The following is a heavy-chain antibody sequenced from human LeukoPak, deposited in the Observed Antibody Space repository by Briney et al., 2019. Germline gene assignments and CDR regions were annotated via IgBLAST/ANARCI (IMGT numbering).Heavy chain of an antibody. D-gene: IGHD4-11*01. CDR1: GGSISSGGYY. J-gene: IGHJ4*02. CDR2: IYYSGST. CDR3: ARDQVWGHDYSNYHPRKPSPNFDY. V-gene: IGHV4-31*03. Sequence: PSETLSLTCTVSGGSISSGGYYWSWIRQHPGKGLEWIGYIYYSGSTYYNPSLKSRVTISVDTSKNQFSLKLSSVTAADTAVYYCARDQVWGHDYSNYHPRKPSPNFDYWGQGTLVTVSS.